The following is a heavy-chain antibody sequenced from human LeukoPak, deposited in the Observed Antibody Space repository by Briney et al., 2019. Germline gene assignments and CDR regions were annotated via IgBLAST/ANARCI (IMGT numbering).Heavy chain of an antibody. J-gene: IGHJ4*02. V-gene: IGHV3-13*01. CDR3: ARGRIYYYGSGSRYAKAYYFDY. D-gene: IGHD3-10*01. CDR1: GVTFSSYD. Sequence: GGSLRLSCAASGVTFSSYDMHWVRQATGKGLEWVSAIGTAGDTYYPGSVKGRFTISRENAKNSLYLQMNSLRAGDTAVYYCARGRIYYYGSGSRYAKAYYFDYWGQGTLVTVSS. CDR2: IGTAGDT.